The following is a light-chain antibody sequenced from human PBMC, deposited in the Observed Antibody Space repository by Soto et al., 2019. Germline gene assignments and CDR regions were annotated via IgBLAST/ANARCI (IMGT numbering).Light chain of an antibody. CDR1: SSDVGGYHS. CDR3: SSYAGSNNLGV. CDR2: EVI. V-gene: IGLV2-8*01. J-gene: IGLJ1*01. Sequence: QSVLTQPPSASGSPGQSVTISCTGTSSDVGGYHSVSWYQQHPGKAPKLIIYEVIKRPSGVPDRFSGSKSGSTASLTVSGLQAEDEADYYRSSYAGSNNLGVFGTGTKLTVL.